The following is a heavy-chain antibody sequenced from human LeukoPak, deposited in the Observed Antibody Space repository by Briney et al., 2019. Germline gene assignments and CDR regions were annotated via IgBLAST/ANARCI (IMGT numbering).Heavy chain of an antibody. J-gene: IGHJ5*02. V-gene: IGHV3-30*02. D-gene: IGHD3-22*01. Sequence: PGGSLRLSCAASGFTFTNYCMHWVRQAPGKGLEWVAFIGYDGSNKYYADSVKGRFTVSRDKSKSTLYLQMNSLRTEDTAVYYCAKGLYYKDRSGYPAWGQGTLVTISS. CDR1: GFTFTNYC. CDR2: IGYDGSNK. CDR3: AKGLYYKDRSGYPA.